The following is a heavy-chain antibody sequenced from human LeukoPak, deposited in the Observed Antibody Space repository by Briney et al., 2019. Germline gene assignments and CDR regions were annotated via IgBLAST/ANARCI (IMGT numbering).Heavy chain of an antibody. J-gene: IGHJ6*03. Sequence: GGSLRLSCATSGFTFSSYAMSWVRQAPGKGLEWVSVISGSGGDTYYADSVKARFTISRDNSQNTVSLQVNNLRIEDTALYYCAKTSLSDASGHYYYMDVWGKGTTVTVSS. CDR2: ISGSGGDT. V-gene: IGHV3-23*01. CDR1: GFTFSSYA. CDR3: AKTSLSDASGHYYYMDV. D-gene: IGHD3-3*01.